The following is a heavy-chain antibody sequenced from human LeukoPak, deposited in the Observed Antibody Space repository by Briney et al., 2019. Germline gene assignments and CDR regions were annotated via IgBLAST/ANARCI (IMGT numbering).Heavy chain of an antibody. CDR2: IIPIFGTA. Sequence: GASVKVSCKASGGTFSSYAISWVRQAPGQGLEWMGGIIPIFGTANYAQKFQGRVTITTDESTSTAYMELSSLRSEDTAVYYCARGSVPSSSWYGSDAFDIWGQGTMVTVSS. D-gene: IGHD6-13*01. CDR3: ARGSVPSSSWYGSDAFDI. CDR1: GGTFSSYA. J-gene: IGHJ3*02. V-gene: IGHV1-69*05.